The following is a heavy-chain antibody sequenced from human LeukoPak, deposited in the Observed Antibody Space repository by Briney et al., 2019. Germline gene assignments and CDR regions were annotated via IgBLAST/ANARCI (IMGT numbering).Heavy chain of an antibody. CDR2: IYHSGST. V-gene: IGHV4-4*02. J-gene: IGHJ4*01. Sequence: PSGTLSLTCAVSGGSISSSNWWSWVRQPPGKGLEWIGEIYHSGSTNYNPSLKSRVTISVDKSKNQFSLKLSSVTAADTVVYYCAREVYDSSGYYILGVDYWGQGTLVTVSS. CDR3: AREVYDSSGYYILGVDY. D-gene: IGHD3-22*01. CDR1: GGSISSSNW.